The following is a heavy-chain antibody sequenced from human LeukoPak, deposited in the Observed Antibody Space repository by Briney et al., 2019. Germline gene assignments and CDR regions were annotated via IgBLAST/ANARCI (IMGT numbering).Heavy chain of an antibody. CDR2: IYYSGST. J-gene: IGHJ4*02. D-gene: IGHD6-13*01. CDR3: ARHLSSGSSWYNDY. V-gene: IGHV4-39*01. Sequence: PSETLSLTCTVSGGSISSSSYYWGWIRQPPGKGLEWFGSIYYSGSTYYNPSLKSRVTISVDTSKNQFSLKLSSVTAAETAVYYCARHLSSGSSWYNDYWGQGTLVTVSS. CDR1: GGSISSSSYY.